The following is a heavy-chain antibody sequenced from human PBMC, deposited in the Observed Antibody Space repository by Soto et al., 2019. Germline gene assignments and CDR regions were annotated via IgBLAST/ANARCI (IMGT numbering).Heavy chain of an antibody. V-gene: IGHV1-69*13. CDR1: GVTFSSYA. CDR3: ARDRSLAARDAFDI. Sequence: ASVKVSCKASGVTFSSYAISWVRQAPGQGLEWMGGIIPIFGTANYAQKFQGRVTITADESTSTAYMELSSLRSEDTAVYYCARDRSLAARDAFDIWGQGTMVTVSS. D-gene: IGHD6-6*01. J-gene: IGHJ3*02. CDR2: IIPIFGTA.